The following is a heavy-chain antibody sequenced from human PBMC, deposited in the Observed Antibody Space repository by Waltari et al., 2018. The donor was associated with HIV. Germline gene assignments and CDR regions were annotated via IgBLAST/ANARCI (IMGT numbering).Heavy chain of an antibody. D-gene: IGHD6-19*01. CDR3: ARGPSSGWSWFDP. CDR2: IVSLQNFI. Sequence: EVRLLESGGGLVRPGGSLRRFCAAAVFRVSDYNMNWVRQGPGKGLEWVASIVSLQNFIHYADSVKGRFTVSRDNAKNSLYLQMNSLTAEDTAVYYCARGPSSGWSWFDPWGQGTLVTVSS. CDR1: VFRVSDYN. J-gene: IGHJ5*02. V-gene: IGHV3-21*01.